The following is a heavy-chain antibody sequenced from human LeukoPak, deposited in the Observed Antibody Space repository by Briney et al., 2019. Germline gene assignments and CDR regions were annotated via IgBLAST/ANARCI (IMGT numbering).Heavy chain of an antibody. CDR2: ISSSGSTI. V-gene: IGHV3-11*04. Sequence: LSLTCNVSGYSISSGYFWGWVRQAPGKGLEWVSYISSSGSTIYYADSVKGRFTISRDNAKNSLYLQMNSLRAEDTAIYYCATDSYVSGSYYRLFYWGQGTLVTVSS. CDR3: ATDSYVSGSYYRLFY. J-gene: IGHJ4*02. CDR1: GYSISSGYF. D-gene: IGHD3-10*01.